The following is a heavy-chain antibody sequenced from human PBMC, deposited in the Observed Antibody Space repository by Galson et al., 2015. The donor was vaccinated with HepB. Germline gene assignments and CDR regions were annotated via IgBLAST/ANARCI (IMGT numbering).Heavy chain of an antibody. Sequence: QSGAEVKKPGESLKISCKGSGYSFTSYWIGWVRQMPGKGLEWMGIIYPGDSDTRYSPSFQGQVTISADKSISTAYLQWSSLKASDTAMYYCAGRIAAAGTGSAAPNYFDYWGQGTLVTVSS. D-gene: IGHD6-13*01. CDR3: AGRIAAAGTGSAAPNYFDY. CDR2: IYPGDSDT. V-gene: IGHV5-51*01. CDR1: GYSFTSYW. J-gene: IGHJ4*02.